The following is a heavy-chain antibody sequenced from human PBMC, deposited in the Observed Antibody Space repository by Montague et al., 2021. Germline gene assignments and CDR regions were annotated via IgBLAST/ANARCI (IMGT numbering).Heavy chain of an antibody. CDR2: IYYNGST. D-gene: IGHD3-16*01. V-gene: IGHV4-61*01. CDR3: VGTPSLYSHGMDV. Sequence: SETLSLTCTVSGGSVSSGSYDWIWIRQPPGKGLEWIGYIYYNGSTHYNPSVKSRFTISVDTSKDQCSLRLSSVTAADTAVYYWVGTPSLYSHGMDVWGQGTTVTVSS. J-gene: IGHJ6*02. CDR1: GGSVSSGSYD.